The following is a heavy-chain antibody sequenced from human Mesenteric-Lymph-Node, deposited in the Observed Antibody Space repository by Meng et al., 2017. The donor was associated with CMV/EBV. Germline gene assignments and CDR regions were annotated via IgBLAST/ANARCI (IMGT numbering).Heavy chain of an antibody. D-gene: IGHD1-26*01. CDR2: VSYNGGV. CDR1: GGSVSSGDSY. CDR3: AKESGNGRYDS. Sequence: GSLRLSCTVSGGSVSSGDSYWSWIRQPPGKGLEWIGSVSYNGGVAYDPSLKSRVTMSRDTSENQFSLRMTSVTAADTAVYYCAKESGNGRYDSWGQGMLVTVSS. J-gene: IGHJ4*02. V-gene: IGHV4-39*07.